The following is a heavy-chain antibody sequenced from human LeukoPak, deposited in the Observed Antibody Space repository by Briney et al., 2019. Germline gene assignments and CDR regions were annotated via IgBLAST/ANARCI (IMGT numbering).Heavy chain of an antibody. D-gene: IGHD4-23*01. J-gene: IGHJ2*01. V-gene: IGHV4-59*01. Sequence: SETLSLTYTVSGGSISSFYWSWIRQPPGKGLEWIGYIYYRGNTQYNPSLKSRVTISVDTYKNQFSLRLTSVTAADTAVYYCARDLDYGGSSIWYFDLWGRGTLVTVSS. CDR2: IYYRGNT. CDR1: GGSISSFY. CDR3: ARDLDYGGSSIWYFDL.